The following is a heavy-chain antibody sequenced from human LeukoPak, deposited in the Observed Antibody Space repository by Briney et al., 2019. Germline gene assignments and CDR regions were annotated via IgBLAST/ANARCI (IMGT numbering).Heavy chain of an antibody. V-gene: IGHV3-7*01. CDR2: IKQDGSEK. Sequence: PGGSLRLSCAASGFTFSNYLMSWVRQAPGKGLEWVANIKQDGSEKYYVDSVEGRFTISRDNAKNSLYLQMNSLRAEDTAVYYCARRVQSSGWYTYYFEYWGQGTPVTVSS. CDR1: GFTFSNYL. CDR3: ARRVQSSGWYTYYFEY. D-gene: IGHD6-19*01. J-gene: IGHJ4*02.